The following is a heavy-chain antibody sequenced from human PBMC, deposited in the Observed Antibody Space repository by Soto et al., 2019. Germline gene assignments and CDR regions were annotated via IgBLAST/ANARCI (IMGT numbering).Heavy chain of an antibody. Sequence: ASVKLSCKTSGYTITSYHINWVRQTTGQGLEWMGWMNPNSGNTGYAQKFQGRVTMTRNTSISTAYVELSSLRSEDTAVYYCARTVYDFWSGYYSPFDYWGQGTLVTVSS. CDR1: GYTITSYH. V-gene: IGHV1-8*01. CDR2: MNPNSGNT. CDR3: ARTVYDFWSGYYSPFDY. J-gene: IGHJ4*02. D-gene: IGHD3-3*01.